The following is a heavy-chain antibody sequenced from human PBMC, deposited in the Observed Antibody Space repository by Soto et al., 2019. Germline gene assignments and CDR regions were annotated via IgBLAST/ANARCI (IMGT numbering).Heavy chain of an antibody. V-gene: IGHV3-23*01. CDR3: AKDRKGYSYGLIYYYGMDV. Sequence: PGGSLRLACAASGFTFSSYAMSWVRQAPGEGLEWVSAISGSGGSTYYADSVKGRFTISRDNSKNTLYLQMNSLRAEDTAVYYCAKDRKGYSYGLIYYYGMDVWGQGTTVTVSS. J-gene: IGHJ6*02. CDR1: GFTFSSYA. D-gene: IGHD5-18*01. CDR2: ISGSGGST.